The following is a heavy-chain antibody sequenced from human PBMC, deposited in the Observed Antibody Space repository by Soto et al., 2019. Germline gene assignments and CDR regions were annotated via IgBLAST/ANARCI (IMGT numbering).Heavy chain of an antibody. CDR1: GYTFTSYG. CDR2: ISAYNGNT. CDR3: ARGPPNCSGGSCYLTGYYYYYMDV. J-gene: IGHJ6*03. D-gene: IGHD2-15*01. Sequence: QVQLVQSGAEVKKPGASVKDSCKASGYTFTSYGISWVRQAPGQGLEWMGWISAYNGNTNYAQKLQGRVTMTTDTSTSTAYMELRSLRSDDTAVYYCARGPPNCSGGSCYLTGYYYYYMDVWGKGTTVTVSS. V-gene: IGHV1-18*01.